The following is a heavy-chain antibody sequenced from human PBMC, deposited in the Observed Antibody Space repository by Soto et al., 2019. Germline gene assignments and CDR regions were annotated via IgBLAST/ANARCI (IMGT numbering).Heavy chain of an antibody. J-gene: IGHJ6*02. CDR2: MNPNSGNT. D-gene: IGHD3-22*01. CDR1: GYTFTSYD. CDR3: AREIVVATTGYYYGMDV. V-gene: IGHV1-8*01. Sequence: ASVKVSCKASGYTFTSYDINWVRQATGQGLEWMGWMNPNSGNTGYAQKFQGRVTMTRNTSISTAYMELSSLRSEDTAVYYCAREIVVATTGYYYGMDVWGQGTTVTVS.